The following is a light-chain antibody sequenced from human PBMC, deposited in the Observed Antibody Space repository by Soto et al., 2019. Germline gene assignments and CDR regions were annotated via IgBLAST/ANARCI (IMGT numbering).Light chain of an antibody. CDR1: SSDVGGYNY. Sequence: QSVLTQPASVSGSPGQSITISCTGTSSDVGGYNYVSWYQQHPGKAPRLMIYDVSNRPSEVSNRFSGSKSGNTDSLTISGLQAEDGADYYCSSYTSSSTYVVFGGGTKLTV. J-gene: IGLJ2*01. CDR3: SSYTSSSTYVV. V-gene: IGLV2-14*01. CDR2: DVS.